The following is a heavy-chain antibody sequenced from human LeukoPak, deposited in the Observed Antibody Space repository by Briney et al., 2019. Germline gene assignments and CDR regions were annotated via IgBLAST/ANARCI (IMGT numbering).Heavy chain of an antibody. D-gene: IGHD5-18*01. CDR2: INHSGRT. Sequence: SETLSLTCAVYGGSFSGYYWSWIRQPPGKGLEWIGEINHSGRTNYNPSLKSRVTISVDTSKNQFSLKLSSVTAADTAVYYCARGIDGYSYGYYGYWGQGTLVTVSS. V-gene: IGHV4-34*01. J-gene: IGHJ4*02. CDR1: GGSFSGYY. CDR3: ARGIDGYSYGYYGY.